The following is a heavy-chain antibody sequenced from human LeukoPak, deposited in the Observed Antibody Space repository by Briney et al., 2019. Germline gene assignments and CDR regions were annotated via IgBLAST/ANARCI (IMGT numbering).Heavy chain of an antibody. CDR3: AREKDATWYSGSYYVGWFDP. J-gene: IGHJ5*02. CDR2: IISSSSYI. CDR1: GFTFSSYS. D-gene: IGHD1-26*01. V-gene: IGHV3-21*01. Sequence: GGCLRLFCAASGFTFSSYSMNWVRQAAGKGLEWLSSIISSSSYIYYADSVKGRLTISRDNAKNSLYLQMNSLRAEDTAVYYCAREKDATWYSGSYYVGWFDPWSQGTLVTVSS.